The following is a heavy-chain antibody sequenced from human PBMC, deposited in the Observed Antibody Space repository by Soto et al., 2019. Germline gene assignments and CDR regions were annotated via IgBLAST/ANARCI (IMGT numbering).Heavy chain of an antibody. CDR3: ARRDYYDSTGYYTY. V-gene: IGHV4-4*02. CDR1: GGSISSLYW. J-gene: IGHJ4*02. CDR2: VHHSGST. Sequence: SETLSLTCAVSGGSISSLYWWSWVRQPPGKGLEWIGEVHHSGSTNYNPSLKSRVTISVGKSKNQFSLKLNSVTAADTAMYYCARRDYYDSTGYYTYWGQGALVTVSS. D-gene: IGHD3-22*01.